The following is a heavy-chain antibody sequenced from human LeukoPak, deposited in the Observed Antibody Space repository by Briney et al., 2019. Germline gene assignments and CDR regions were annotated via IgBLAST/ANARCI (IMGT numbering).Heavy chain of an antibody. CDR1: GGSISSGSYY. J-gene: IGHJ4*02. CDR3: ARDGMRGYSYGLEIDY. Sequence: SETLSLTCTVSGGSISSGSYYWSWIRQPAGKGLEWIGRIYTSGSTNYNPSLKSRVTISVDTSKNQFSLKLSSVTAADTAVYYCARDGMRGYSYGLEIDYWGKGTLVTVSS. D-gene: IGHD5-18*01. V-gene: IGHV4-61*02. CDR2: IYTSGST.